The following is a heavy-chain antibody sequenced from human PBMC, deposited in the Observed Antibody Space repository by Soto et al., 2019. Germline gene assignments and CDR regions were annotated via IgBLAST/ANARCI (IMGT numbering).Heavy chain of an antibody. CDR3: ARHPDYGGNYYYYGLDV. CDR2: IYYKGYT. J-gene: IGHJ6*02. D-gene: IGHD4-17*01. V-gene: IGHV4-39*01. CDR1: GDSIRDSSFY. Sequence: QMQLQESGPGLVKPSETLSLTCTSSGDSIRDSSFYWAWLRQSPGKGLEWIGSIYYKGYTKYNPSLETRVTISIDTSRNQFSLRLTSVTAADTAIYFCARHPDYGGNYYYYGLDVWGPGTTVIVSS.